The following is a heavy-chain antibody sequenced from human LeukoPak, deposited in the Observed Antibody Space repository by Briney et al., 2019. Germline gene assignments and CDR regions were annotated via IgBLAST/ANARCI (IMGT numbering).Heavy chain of an antibody. Sequence: SETLPLTCTVSGGSISSYYWSWIRQPPGKGLEWIGYIYYSGSTNYNPSLKSRVTISVDTSKNQFSLKLSSVTAADTAVYYCAGYDFWSGNQFDYWGQGTLVTVSS. D-gene: IGHD3-3*01. CDR1: GGSISSYY. V-gene: IGHV4-59*01. CDR3: AGYDFWSGNQFDY. J-gene: IGHJ4*02. CDR2: IYYSGST.